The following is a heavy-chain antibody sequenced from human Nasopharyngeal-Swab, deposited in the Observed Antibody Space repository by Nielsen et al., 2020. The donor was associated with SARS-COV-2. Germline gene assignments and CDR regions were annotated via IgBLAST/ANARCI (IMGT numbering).Heavy chain of an antibody. CDR3: ARSPSSSWSTYYYGMDV. CDR1: GGSISSSSYY. V-gene: IGHV4-39*01. Sequence: SETLSFTCSVSGGSISSSSYYWGWIRQPPGKGLEWIGSIYYSGSTYYNPSLKSRVTISVHTSKNQFSLKLSSVTAADTAVYYCARSPSSSWSTYYYGMDVWGQGTTVTVSS. J-gene: IGHJ6*02. CDR2: IYYSGST. D-gene: IGHD6-13*01.